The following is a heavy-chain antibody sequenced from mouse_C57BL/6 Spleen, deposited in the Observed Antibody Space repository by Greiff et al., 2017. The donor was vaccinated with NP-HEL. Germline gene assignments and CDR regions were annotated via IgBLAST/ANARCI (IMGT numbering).Heavy chain of an antibody. CDR2: ISDGGSYT. CDR3: AREGYGKGYYAMDY. Sequence: EVKLVESGGGLVKPGGSLKLSCAASGFTFSSYAMSWVRQTPEKRLEWVATISDGGSYTYYPDNVKGRFTISRDNAKNNLYLQMSHLKSEDTAMYYRAREGYGKGYYAMDYWGQGTSVTVSS. J-gene: IGHJ4*01. CDR1: GFTFSSYA. D-gene: IGHD1-1*01. V-gene: IGHV5-4*01.